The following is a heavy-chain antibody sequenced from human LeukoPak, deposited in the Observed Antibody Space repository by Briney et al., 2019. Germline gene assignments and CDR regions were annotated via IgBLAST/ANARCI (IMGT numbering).Heavy chain of an antibody. CDR3: ARENTGSYREFDY. Sequence: SETLSLTCTVSGGSISSYYWSWIRQPAGKGLEWIGRIYSGGNTNYNPSLKSRVTMSVDSSNNQFSLKLSSVNAADTAVFYCARENTGSYREFDYWGQGTLVTVSS. CDR1: GGSISSYY. D-gene: IGHD1-26*01. J-gene: IGHJ4*02. CDR2: IYSGGNT. V-gene: IGHV4-4*07.